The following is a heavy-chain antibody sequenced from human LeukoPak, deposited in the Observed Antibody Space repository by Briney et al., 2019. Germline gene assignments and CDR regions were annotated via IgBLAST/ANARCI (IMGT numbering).Heavy chain of an antibody. Sequence: PSETLSLTCTVSGGSISSYYWSWLRQPPGKGLEWIGYIYYSGSTNYNPSLKSRVTISVDTSKNQFSLKLSSVTAADTAVYYCAGSSTSGGYYFDYWGQGTLVTVSS. CDR1: GGSISSYY. CDR3: AGSSTSGGYYFDY. J-gene: IGHJ4*02. D-gene: IGHD2-2*01. CDR2: IYYSGST. V-gene: IGHV4-59*01.